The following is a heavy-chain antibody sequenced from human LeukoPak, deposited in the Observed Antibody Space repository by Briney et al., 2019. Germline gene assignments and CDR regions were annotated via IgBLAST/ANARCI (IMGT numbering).Heavy chain of an antibody. D-gene: IGHD1-14*01. CDR3: ARADRTYPGSFDY. CDR1: GGTFSSYA. J-gene: IGHJ4*02. Sequence: SVKVSCKASGGTFSSYAISWVRQAPGQGLEWMGGIIPIFGTANYAQKFQGRVTITTDESASTAYMELSSLRSEDTAVYYCARADRTYPGSFDYWGQGTLITVSS. V-gene: IGHV1-69*05. CDR2: IIPIFGTA.